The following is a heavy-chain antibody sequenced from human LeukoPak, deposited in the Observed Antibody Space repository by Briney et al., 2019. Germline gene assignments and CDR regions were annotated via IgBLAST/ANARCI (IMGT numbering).Heavy chain of an antibody. Sequence: ASVKVSCKASGYTFTNYGISWVRQAPGQGLEWMGWISAYNGNTNYAQKLQGRVTMTTDTSTSTAYMELRSLRSDDTAVYYCARIPSCKSSGGSCYVQVHWFDPWGQGTLVTVSS. D-gene: IGHD2-15*01. CDR3: ARIPSCKSSGGSCYVQVHWFDP. CDR2: ISAYNGNT. J-gene: IGHJ5*02. CDR1: GYTFTNYG. V-gene: IGHV1-18*01.